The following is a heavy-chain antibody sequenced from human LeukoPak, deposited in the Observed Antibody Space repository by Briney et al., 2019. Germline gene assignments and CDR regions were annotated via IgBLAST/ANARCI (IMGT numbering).Heavy chain of an antibody. D-gene: IGHD6-13*01. CDR3: ATTILYSSSWYGDDAFDI. J-gene: IGHJ3*02. CDR2: IWYDGSNK. Sequence: GGSLRLSCAASGFTFSSYGMHWVRQAPGKGLEWVAVIWYDGSNKYYADSVKGRFTISRDNSKNTLYLQMNSLRAEDTAVYYCATTILYSSSWYGDDAFDIWGQGTMVTVSS. V-gene: IGHV3-33*01. CDR1: GFTFSSYG.